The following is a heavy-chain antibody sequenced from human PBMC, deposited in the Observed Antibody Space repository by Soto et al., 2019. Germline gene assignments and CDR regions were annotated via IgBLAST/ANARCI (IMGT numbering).Heavy chain of an antibody. J-gene: IGHJ3*02. Sequence: VQLLESGGGLVQPGGSLRLSCAASGFTFSSYAMSWVRQAPGKGLEWVSAISGSGGSTYYADSVKGRFTISRDNSKNTLYLQMNSLRAEDTAVYYCAKGSSSWYKVFDAFDIWGQGTMVTVSS. CDR2: ISGSGGST. V-gene: IGHV3-23*01. D-gene: IGHD6-13*01. CDR3: AKGSSSWYKVFDAFDI. CDR1: GFTFSSYA.